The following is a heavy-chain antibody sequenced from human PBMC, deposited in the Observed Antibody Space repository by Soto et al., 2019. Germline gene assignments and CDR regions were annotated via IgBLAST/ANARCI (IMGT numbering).Heavy chain of an antibody. CDR3: ARDVARHSGSADYYYYGMDV. D-gene: IGHD5-12*01. CDR2: INPSGGST. J-gene: IGHJ6*02. CDR1: GYTFTSYY. Sequence: ASVKVSCKASGYTFTSYYMHWVRQAPGQGLEWMGIINPSGGSTSYAQKFQGRVTMTRDTSTSTVYMELSSLRSEDTAVYYCARDVARHSGSADYYYYGMDVWGQGTTVTVS. V-gene: IGHV1-46*01.